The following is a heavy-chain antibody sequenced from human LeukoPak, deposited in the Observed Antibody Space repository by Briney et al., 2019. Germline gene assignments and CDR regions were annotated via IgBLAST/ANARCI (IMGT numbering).Heavy chain of an antibody. CDR3: ARDLWHSSGVFDY. D-gene: IGHD6-19*01. CDR2: ISSSGSTI. Sequence: PGGCLRLSCAASGFTFSSYRMNWVRQPRGRGGEGVSYISSSGSTIYYTDSVRGRFTISRDNATNSLYLQTNSLRAEDTTIYYCARDLWHSSGVFDYWGQGTPVTVSS. V-gene: IGHV3-48*04. CDR1: GFTFSSYR. J-gene: IGHJ4*02.